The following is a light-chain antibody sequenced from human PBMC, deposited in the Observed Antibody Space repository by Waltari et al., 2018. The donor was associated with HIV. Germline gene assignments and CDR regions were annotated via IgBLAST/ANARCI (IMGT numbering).Light chain of an antibody. V-gene: IGLV1-47*01. Sequence: QSVLTQPPSASGTPGQRVTSSCSGGSSNIGSNSVHWYQQIPGTTPKLLIYRNNQLPSGVPDRFSGSKSGTSASLAISGLRSEHEADYYCAALDDSLRGVVFGGGTKLTVL. CDR3: AALDDSLRGVV. J-gene: IGLJ2*01. CDR2: RNN. CDR1: SSNIGSNS.